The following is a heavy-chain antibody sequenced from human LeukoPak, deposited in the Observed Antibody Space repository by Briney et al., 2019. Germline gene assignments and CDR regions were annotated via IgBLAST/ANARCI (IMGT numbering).Heavy chain of an antibody. Sequence: PGGSLRLSCAASGFTFRNYAMGWVRQAPGKGLEWVSTSSGSGDDTYYADSVKGRFTISRDNSKNTLYLQMSGPRAEDTAVYYCAKFRGIPTTVTQDWGQGTLVTVSS. CDR3: AKFRGIPTTVTQD. D-gene: IGHD4-17*01. J-gene: IGHJ1*01. CDR2: SSGSGDDT. V-gene: IGHV3-23*01. CDR1: GFTFRNYA.